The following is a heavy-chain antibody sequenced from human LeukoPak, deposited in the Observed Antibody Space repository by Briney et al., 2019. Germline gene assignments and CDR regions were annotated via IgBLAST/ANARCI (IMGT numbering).Heavy chain of an antibody. CDR3: ASKLGYCSGGSCYELSAEYFQH. J-gene: IGHJ1*01. CDR1: GGTFSSYA. D-gene: IGHD2-15*01. V-gene: IGHV1-69*13. CDR2: IIPIFGTA. Sequence: GASVKVSCKASGGTFSSYAISWVRQAPGQGLEWMGGIIPIFGTANYAQKFQGRVTITADESTSTAYMELSSLRSEDTAVYYCASKLGYCSGGSCYELSAEYFQHWGQGTLVTVSS.